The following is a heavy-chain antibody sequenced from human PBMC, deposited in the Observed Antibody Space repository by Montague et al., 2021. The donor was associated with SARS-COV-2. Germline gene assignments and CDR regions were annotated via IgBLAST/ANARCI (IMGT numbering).Heavy chain of an antibody. V-gene: IGHV6-1*01. D-gene: IGHD6-19*01. Sequence: CAISGDSVSRTAAAWNWIRQALSRGLEWLGRTYYRSEWHTDYAVSVEGRLAIDADTSKNQFSLQLHSVTPEDSAVYYCASGWTLFDWGQGTLVTVSS. CDR2: TYYRSEWHT. CDR1: GDSVSRTAAA. J-gene: IGHJ4*02. CDR3: ASGWTLFD.